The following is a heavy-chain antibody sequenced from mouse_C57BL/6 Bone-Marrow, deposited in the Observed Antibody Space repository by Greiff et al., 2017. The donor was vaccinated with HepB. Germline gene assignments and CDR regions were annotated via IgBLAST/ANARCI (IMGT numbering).Heavy chain of an antibody. Sequence: EVQLQQSGPELVKPGASVKISCKASGYSFTGYYMNWVKQSPEKSLEWIGEITPSTGGTTSNQKFKAKATLTVDKSSSTAYMQLKSLTSEDSAVYYCARSITTVVADYWGQGTTLTVSS. J-gene: IGHJ2*01. V-gene: IGHV1-42*01. CDR3: ARSITTVVADY. CDR1: GYSFTGYY. CDR2: ITPSTGGT. D-gene: IGHD1-1*01.